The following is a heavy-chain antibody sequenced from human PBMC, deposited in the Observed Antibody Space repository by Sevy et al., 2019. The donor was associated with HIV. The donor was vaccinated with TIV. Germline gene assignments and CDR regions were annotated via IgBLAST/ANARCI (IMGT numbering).Heavy chain of an antibody. CDR1: GFTFSKYW. J-gene: IGHJ4*02. Sequence: GGSLRLSCAASGFTFSKYWMGWVRQAPGKGLEWVANIKQDEGQKYYVDSVKGRFTISRDNAKNSLYLQMNSLRAEDTAVYFCAGDDGNYYFHYWGQGTLVTVSS. V-gene: IGHV3-7*01. CDR2: IKQDEGQK. CDR3: AGDDGNYYFHY. D-gene: IGHD1-7*01.